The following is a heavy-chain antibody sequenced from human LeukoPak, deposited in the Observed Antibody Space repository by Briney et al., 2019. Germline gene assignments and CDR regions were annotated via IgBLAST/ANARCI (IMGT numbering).Heavy chain of an antibody. CDR3: ARNRDGYNSFDY. D-gene: IGHD5-24*01. CDR1: GGSINNGGYY. V-gene: IGHV4-31*03. J-gene: IGHJ4*02. Sequence: SQTLSLTCTVSGGSINNGGYYWSWIRQHPGKGLEWIGYIYYSGSSYYNPSLRSRVTISVDTSKNHFSLKLSSVTAADSAVYYCARNRDGYNSFDYWGQGTLVTVSS. CDR2: IYYSGSS.